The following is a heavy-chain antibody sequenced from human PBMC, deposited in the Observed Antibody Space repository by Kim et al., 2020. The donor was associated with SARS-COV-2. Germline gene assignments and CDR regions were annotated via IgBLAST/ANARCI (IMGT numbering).Heavy chain of an antibody. J-gene: IGHJ4*02. CDR2: IIPIFGTA. CDR1: GGTFSSYA. V-gene: IGHV1-69*13. Sequence: SVKVSCKASGGTFSSYAISWVRQAPGQGLEWMGGIIPIFGTANYAQKFQGRVTITADESTSTAYMELSSLRSEDTAVYYCYRAHPRRFLESHWGQGTLVTVSS. CDR3: YRAHPRRFLESH. D-gene: IGHD3-3*01.